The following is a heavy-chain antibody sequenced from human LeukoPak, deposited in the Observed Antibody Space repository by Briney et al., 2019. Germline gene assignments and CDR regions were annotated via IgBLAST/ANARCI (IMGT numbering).Heavy chain of an antibody. J-gene: IGHJ4*02. CDR3: AGDPSVYCSGGSCYLDY. D-gene: IGHD2-15*01. Sequence: PGGSLRLSCAAPGFTFSDYYMSWIRQAPGKGLEWVSYISSSGSGIYYADSVKGRFTISRDNAKNSLYLQMNSLRDEDTAVYYCAGDPSVYCSGGSCYLDYWGQGTLVTVSS. CDR2: ISSSGSGI. V-gene: IGHV3-11*04. CDR1: GFTFSDYY.